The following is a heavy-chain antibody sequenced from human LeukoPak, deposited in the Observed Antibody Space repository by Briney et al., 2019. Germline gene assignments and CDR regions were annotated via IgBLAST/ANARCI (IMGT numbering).Heavy chain of an antibody. Sequence: GGSLTLSCAVSGFPFCSYEKICPRQSPGKGGEWVSRIKSKTDGGTTDYAAPVKGRFTIARDDSKNTLYLQMNSLKTEDTAVYYCTTSNFADRDYWGQGTLVTVSS. CDR3: TTSNFADRDY. J-gene: IGHJ4*02. V-gene: IGHV3-15*01. CDR1: GFPFCSYE. CDR2: IKSKTDGGTT. D-gene: IGHD2-15*01.